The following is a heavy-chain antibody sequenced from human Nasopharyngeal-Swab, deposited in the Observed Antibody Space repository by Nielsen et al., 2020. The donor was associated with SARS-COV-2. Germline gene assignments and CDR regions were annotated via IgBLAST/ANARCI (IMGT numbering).Heavy chain of an antibody. CDR3: ARNRVSSTSEAPNYYYYYGMDV. CDR2: INHSGST. V-gene: IGHV4-34*01. CDR1: GGSFSGYY. Sequence: SETLSLTCAVYGGSFSGYYWSWIRQPPGKGLEWIGEINHSGSTNYNPSLKSRVTISVDTSKNQFSLKLSSVTAADTAVYYCARNRVSSTSEAPNYYYYYGMDVWGQGTTVTVSS. D-gene: IGHD2-2*01. J-gene: IGHJ6*02.